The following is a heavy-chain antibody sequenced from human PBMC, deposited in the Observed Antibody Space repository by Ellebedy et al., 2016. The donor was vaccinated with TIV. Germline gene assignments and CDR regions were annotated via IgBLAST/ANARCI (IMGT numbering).Heavy chain of an antibody. CDR2: VTYSGSTST. CDR3: ARQTSRWGKIGY. J-gene: IGHJ4*02. CDR1: GGYLRTYY. D-gene: IGHD2-2*01. Sequence: GSLRLSXTVSGGYLRTYYWSWIRQPPGKGLEWIGYVTYSGSTSTNYNPSLKSRVTISEDTSKNQFSLKLTSVTAADTAVYYCARQTSRWGKIGYWGQGTLVTVSS. V-gene: IGHV4-59*01.